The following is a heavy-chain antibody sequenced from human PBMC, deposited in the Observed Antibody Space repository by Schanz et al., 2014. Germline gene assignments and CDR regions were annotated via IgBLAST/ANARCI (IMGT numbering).Heavy chain of an antibody. D-gene: IGHD2-2*01. J-gene: IGHJ4*02. CDR1: GFTFSSYD. V-gene: IGHV3-30*03. CDR2: ITYDGSNT. Sequence: QVQLVESGGGLVKPGGSLRLSCAAFGFTFSSYDMHWVRQPAGKGLEWVAIITYDGSNTYHADSVKGRFTISRDNSKNTLYLQMNSLRAEDTAVYYCIRGDIMVVPGGHFWGQGILVTVSS. CDR3: IRGDIMVVPGGHF.